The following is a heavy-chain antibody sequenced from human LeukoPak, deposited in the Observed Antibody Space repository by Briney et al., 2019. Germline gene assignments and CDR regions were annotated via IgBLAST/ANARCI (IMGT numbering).Heavy chain of an antibody. J-gene: IGHJ5*02. Sequence: ASVKVSCKASGYTFTSYYMHWVRQAPGQGLEWMGIINPSGGSTSYAQKLQGRVTMTTDTSTSIVYMELRSLTSDDTAVYYCARVVSGSPHNWFDPWGQGTLVTVSS. CDR3: ARVVSGSPHNWFDP. CDR2: INPSGGST. V-gene: IGHV1-46*01. D-gene: IGHD3-3*01. CDR1: GYTFTSYY.